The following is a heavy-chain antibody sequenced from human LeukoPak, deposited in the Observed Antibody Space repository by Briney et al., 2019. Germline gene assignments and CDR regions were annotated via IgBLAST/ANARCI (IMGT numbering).Heavy chain of an antibody. CDR1: GFTFSKYW. J-gene: IGHJ3*02. V-gene: IGHV3-74*01. CDR2: IKTDGSST. D-gene: IGHD3-22*01. CDR3: ARAVDYYDSSGWI. Sequence: PGGSLRLSCAASGFTFSKYWMHWVRQAPGKGLVWVSRIKTDGSSTNYADSVKGRFTISRDNAKNTLYLQMTSLRAEDTAVYYCARAVDYYDSSGWIWGRGTMVTVSS.